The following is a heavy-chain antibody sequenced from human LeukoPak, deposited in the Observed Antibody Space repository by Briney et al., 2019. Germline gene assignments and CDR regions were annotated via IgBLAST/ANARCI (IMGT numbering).Heavy chain of an antibody. V-gene: IGHV1-69*13. CDR2: IIPIFGTA. CDR3: ASGPADYYDSSGYYRNPRGAFDI. J-gene: IGHJ3*02. D-gene: IGHD3-22*01. CDR1: GYTFTSYG. Sequence: SVKVSCKASGYTFTSYGISWVRQAPGQGLEWMGGIIPIFGTANYAQKFQGRVTITADESTSTAYMELSSLRSEDTAVYYCASGPADYYDSSGYYRNPRGAFDIWGQGTMVTVSS.